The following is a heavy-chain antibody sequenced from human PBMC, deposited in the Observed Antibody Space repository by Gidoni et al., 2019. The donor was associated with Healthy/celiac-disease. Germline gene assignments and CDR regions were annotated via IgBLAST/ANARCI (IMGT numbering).Heavy chain of an antibody. CDR1: GGSISSGSYY. CDR3: ARGGRPHGSSWYPCDY. CDR2: IYTSGST. D-gene: IGHD6-13*01. J-gene: IGHJ4*02. V-gene: IGHV4-61*02. Sequence: QVQLQESGPGLVKPSQTLSLTCTVSGGSISSGSYYWSWIRQPAGKGLEWIGRIYTSGSTNYNPSLKSRVTISVDTSKNQFSLKLSSVTAADTAVYYCARGGRPHGSSWYPCDYWGQGTLVTVSS.